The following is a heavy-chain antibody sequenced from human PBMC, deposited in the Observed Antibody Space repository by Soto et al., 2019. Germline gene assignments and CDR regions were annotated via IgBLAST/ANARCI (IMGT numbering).Heavy chain of an antibody. J-gene: IGHJ4*02. CDR1: GYTFTSYG. D-gene: IGHD2-2*02. CDR3: ARPGGYCSSTRCYSNDPDVPPSDY. CDR2: LSAYNGNT. V-gene: IGHV1-18*04. Sequence: ASVKLSCKASGYTFTSYGIRWVGQAPGQGLEWMGWLSAYNGNTNYAQKLQGRVTMTTDTSTSAAYMELRSLRSDGTAVYYCARPGGYCSSTRCYSNDPDVPPSDYWGQGTVVTVSS.